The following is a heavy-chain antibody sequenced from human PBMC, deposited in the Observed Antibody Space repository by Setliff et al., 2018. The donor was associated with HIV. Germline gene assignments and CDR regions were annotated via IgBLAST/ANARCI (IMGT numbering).Heavy chain of an antibody. J-gene: IGHJ2*01. CDR3: ARTRTIAVAGPPPEWYFDL. V-gene: IGHV4-38-2*01. CDR2: IYHSGNT. CDR1: GPYSISSGFY. D-gene: IGHD6-19*01. Sequence: SETLSLTCAVSGPYSISSGFYWGWIRQPPGKGLEWIGNIYHSGNTYYNPSLKSRVTISVDTSKNQFSPKLRSVTAADTAVYYCARTRTIAVAGPPPEWYFDLWGRGTLVTVSS.